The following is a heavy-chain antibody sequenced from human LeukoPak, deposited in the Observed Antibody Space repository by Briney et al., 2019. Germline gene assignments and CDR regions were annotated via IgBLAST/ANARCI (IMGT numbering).Heavy chain of an antibody. D-gene: IGHD6-13*01. V-gene: IGHV4-39*01. Sequence: SETLSLTCTVSGGSISSSSYYWGWIRQPPGKGLEWIGSIYYSGNTYYNPSLKSRVTISVDTSKNQFSLKLSSVTPADTAEYYCARLFSSSWYRGAFDLWGQGTMVTVSS. CDR2: IYYSGNT. CDR3: ARLFSSSWYRGAFDL. J-gene: IGHJ3*01. CDR1: GGSISSSSYY.